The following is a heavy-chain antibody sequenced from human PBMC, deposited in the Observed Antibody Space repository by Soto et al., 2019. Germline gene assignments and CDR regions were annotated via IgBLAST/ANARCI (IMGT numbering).Heavy chain of an antibody. CDR1: GSTFSSEF. CDR3: ATRDRVTSGMSHFYGTDV. Sequence: EVQLLESGGGLVQPGGSLRLSCVASGSTFSSEFMSWVRQAPGKGLEWVSGISGGNTYYADSVKGRGTISRDNFKNKGFLTMNSLRAEDTAVYRCATRDRVTSGMSHFYGTDVLGQVTKVTVSS. J-gene: IGHJ6*02. CDR2: ISGGNT. D-gene: IGHD1-26*01. V-gene: IGHV3-23*01.